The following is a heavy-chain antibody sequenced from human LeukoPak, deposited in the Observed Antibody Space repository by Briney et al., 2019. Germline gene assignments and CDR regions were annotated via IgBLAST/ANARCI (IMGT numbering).Heavy chain of an antibody. D-gene: IGHD4-17*01. V-gene: IGHV3-53*01. CDR2: IYSGGST. J-gene: IGHJ4*02. CDR3: ARTPYGDYADY. CDR1: GFTVSSNY. Sequence: GGSLRLSCAASGFTVSSNYKSWVRQAPGKGLEWVSVIYSGGSTYYADSVKGRFTISRDNSKNTLYLQMNSLRAEDTAVYYCARTPYGDYADYWGQGTLVTVSS.